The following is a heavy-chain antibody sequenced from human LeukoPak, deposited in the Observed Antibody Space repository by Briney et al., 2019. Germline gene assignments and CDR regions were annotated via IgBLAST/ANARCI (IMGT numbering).Heavy chain of an antibody. Sequence: GGSLRLSCAASRFTFSDYDMSWIRQAPGKGLDWVSYITTSGNTVYYADSVKGRFTISRDNAKNTLYVQVNSLGTEDTAAYYCAKGSYYDSSGSFYFDYWGQGTLVTVSS. J-gene: IGHJ4*02. CDR2: ITTSGNTV. CDR3: AKGSYYDSSGSFYFDY. V-gene: IGHV3-11*01. D-gene: IGHD3-22*01. CDR1: RFTFSDYD.